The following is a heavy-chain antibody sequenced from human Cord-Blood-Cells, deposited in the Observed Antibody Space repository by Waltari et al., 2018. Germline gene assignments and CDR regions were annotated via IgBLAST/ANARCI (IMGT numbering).Heavy chain of an antibody. J-gene: IGHJ4*02. V-gene: IGHV3-23*01. CDR1: GFTFSSYA. D-gene: IGHD1-26*01. CDR2: IRGSGGST. CDR3: AKLGGATNDY. Sequence: EVQLLESGGGLVQPGGSLRLSCAASGFTFSSYAMSRVRQAPGKGLEWVSAIRGSGGSTYYADSVKCRFTISRDNSKNSLYLQMNSLRAEDTAVYYWAKLGGATNDYWGQGTLVTVSS.